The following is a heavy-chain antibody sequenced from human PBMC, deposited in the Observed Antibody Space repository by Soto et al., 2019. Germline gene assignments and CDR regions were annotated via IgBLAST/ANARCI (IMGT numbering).Heavy chain of an antibody. CDR2: IYHGGTT. Sequence: ETLSLTCTVSGYSISRGSYWAWIRQPPGKGPEWIASIYHGGTTFYNPSLKSRITISVDTSNNQFSLKLTSVTAADTAVYYCARVHVMVVAGSTFDYWGHGTLVTVSS. CDR1: GYSISRGSY. V-gene: IGHV4-38-2*02. D-gene: IGHD6-19*01. CDR3: ARVHVMVVAGSTFDY. J-gene: IGHJ4*01.